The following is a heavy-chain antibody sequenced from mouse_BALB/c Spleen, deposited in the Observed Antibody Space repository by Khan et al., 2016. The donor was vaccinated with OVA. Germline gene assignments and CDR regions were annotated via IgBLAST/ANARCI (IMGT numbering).Heavy chain of an antibody. D-gene: IGHD2-1*01. J-gene: IGHJ3*01. CDR3: ARGYFGNYEFAY. CDR1: GYTFTSYW. Sequence: QVQLQQSGAELVKPGASVKLSCKTSGYTFTSYWIQWVKQRPRQGLGWIGEIFPGTGTTYYNENFKGKATLTIDTSSTTAYMRLSSLTSEDSAVYFCARGYFGNYEFAYWGQGTLVTVSS. CDR2: IFPGTGTT. V-gene: IGHV1S132*01.